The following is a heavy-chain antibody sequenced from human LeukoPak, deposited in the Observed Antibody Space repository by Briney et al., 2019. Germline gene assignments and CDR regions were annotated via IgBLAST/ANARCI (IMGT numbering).Heavy chain of an antibody. D-gene: IGHD6-13*01. J-gene: IGHJ5*02. V-gene: IGHV4-59*01. CDR3: ARFSVAAAGTGWFDP. CDR1: GVSISSYY. CDR2: IYYSGST. Sequence: SETLSLTCTVSGVSISSYYWSWIRQPPGKGLELIGYIYYSGSTNYNPSLKSRVTISIDTSKNQLSLKLSSVTAADTAVYYCARFSVAAAGTGWFDPWGQGTLVTVSA.